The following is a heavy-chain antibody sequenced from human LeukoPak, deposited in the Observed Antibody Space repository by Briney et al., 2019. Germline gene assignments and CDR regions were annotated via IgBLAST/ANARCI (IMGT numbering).Heavy chain of an antibody. CDR1: GGTFSSYA. D-gene: IGHD3-3*01. J-gene: IGHJ4*02. CDR2: IIPIFGTA. Sequence: SVKVSCKASGGTFSSYAISWVRQAPGQGLEWMGGIIPIFGTANYAQKFQGRVTITADKSTSTAYMELSSLRSEDTAVYYCVRGYDFWSGCSPNDYWGQGTLVTVSS. V-gene: IGHV1-69*06. CDR3: VRGYDFWSGCSPNDY.